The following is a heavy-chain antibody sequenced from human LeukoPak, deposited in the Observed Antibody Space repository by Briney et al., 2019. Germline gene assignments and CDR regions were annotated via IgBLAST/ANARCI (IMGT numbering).Heavy chain of an antibody. CDR2: ISSSSSYT. J-gene: IGHJ4*02. D-gene: IGHD2-15*01. CDR3: AREGPTPYGYCSGGSCHSL. Sequence: KPGGSLRLSCAASGFTFSDYYMSWIRQAPGKGLEWVSYISSSSSYTNYADSVKGRFTISRDNAKNSLYLQMNSLRAEDTAVYYCAREGPTPYGYCSGGSCHSLWGQGTLVTVSS. CDR1: GFTFSDYY. V-gene: IGHV3-11*05.